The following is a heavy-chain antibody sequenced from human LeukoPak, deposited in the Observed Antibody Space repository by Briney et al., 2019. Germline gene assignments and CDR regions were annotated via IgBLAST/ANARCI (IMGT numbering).Heavy chain of an antibody. V-gene: IGHV1-69*06. J-gene: IGHJ4*02. Sequence: ASVKVSCKASGGTFSSYAISWVRQAPGQGLEWMGGIIPIFGTANCAQKFQGRVTITADKSTSTAYMELSSLRSEDTAVYYCARGDVAAAGIDWGQGTLVTVSS. CDR3: ARGDVAAAGID. CDR1: GGTFSSYA. D-gene: IGHD6-13*01. CDR2: IIPIFGTA.